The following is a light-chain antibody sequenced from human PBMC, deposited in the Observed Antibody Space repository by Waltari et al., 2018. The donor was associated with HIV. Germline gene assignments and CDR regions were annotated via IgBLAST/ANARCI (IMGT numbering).Light chain of an antibody. CDR2: EVT. CDR1: SSDVGGYNY. J-gene: IGLJ1*01. CDR3: SSYTSSSTQV. V-gene: IGLV2-14*01. Sequence: QSALTQPASVSGSPGQSITISCTGTSSDVGGYNYVFWYQQHPGKAPKLMIYEVTNRPSGVSIRFSGSKSGNTVSLTISGLQAEDEADYYCSSYTSSSTQVFGTGTKVTVL.